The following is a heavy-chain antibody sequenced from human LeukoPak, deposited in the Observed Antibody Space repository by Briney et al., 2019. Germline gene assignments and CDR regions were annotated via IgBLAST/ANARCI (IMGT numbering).Heavy chain of an antibody. V-gene: IGHV1-2*02. J-gene: IGHJ4*02. CDR2: INPNSGGT. Sequence: ASVKVSCKASGYTFTGYYMHWVRQAPGQGLKWMGWINPNSGGTNYAQKFQGRVTMTRDTSISTAYMELSRLRSDDTAVYYCTRITMVRGVRYFDYWGQGTLVTVSS. CDR1: GYTFTGYY. CDR3: TRITMVRGVRYFDY. D-gene: IGHD3-10*01.